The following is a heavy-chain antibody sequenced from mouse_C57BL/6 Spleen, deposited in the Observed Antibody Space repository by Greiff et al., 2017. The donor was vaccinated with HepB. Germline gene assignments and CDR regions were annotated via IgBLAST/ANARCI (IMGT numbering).Heavy chain of an antibody. D-gene: IGHD2-4*01. CDR2: INPGSGGT. CDR3: ARSGDYDVGSWFAY. J-gene: IGHJ3*01. V-gene: IGHV1-54*01. CDR1: GYAFTNYL. Sequence: QVQLQQSGAELVRPGTSVKVSCKASGYAFTNYLIEWVKQRPGQGLEWIGVINPGSGGTNYNEKFKGKATLTADKSSSTDYMQLSSMTSEDSAVYCCARSGDYDVGSWFAYWGQGTRVTVSA.